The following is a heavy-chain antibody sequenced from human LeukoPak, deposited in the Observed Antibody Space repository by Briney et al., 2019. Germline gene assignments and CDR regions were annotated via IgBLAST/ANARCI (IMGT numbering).Heavy chain of an antibody. V-gene: IGHV4-39*07. J-gene: IGHJ3*02. Sequence: PSETLSLTCTVSGGSVTTSSYYWGWIRQPPGKGLEWIGSIYYSGSTNYNPSLKSRVTMSVDNSENHFSLKLSSVTAADTALYYCARSTVSVIARGAFDIWGQGTMVTVSS. D-gene: IGHD3-10*01. CDR3: ARSTVSVIARGAFDI. CDR2: IYYSGST. CDR1: GGSVTTSSYY.